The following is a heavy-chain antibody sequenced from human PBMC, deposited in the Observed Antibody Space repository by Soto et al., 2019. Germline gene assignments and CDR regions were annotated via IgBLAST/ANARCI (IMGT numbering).Heavy chain of an antibody. CDR1: GFTFSSYG. J-gene: IGHJ6*02. Sequence: GGSLRLSCAASGFTFSSYGMHWVRQAPGKGLEWVAVIWYDGSNKYYADSVKGRFTISRDNSKNTLYLQMNSLRAEDTAVYYCARDWTDTAMVGYYYYGMDVWGQGTTVTVSS. CDR3: ARDWTDTAMVGYYYYGMDV. D-gene: IGHD5-18*01. V-gene: IGHV3-33*01. CDR2: IWYDGSNK.